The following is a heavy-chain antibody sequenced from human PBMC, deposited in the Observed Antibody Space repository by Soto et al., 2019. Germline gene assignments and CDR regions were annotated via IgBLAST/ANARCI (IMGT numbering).Heavy chain of an antibody. Sequence: PGESLKISCKGSGYSFTSYWIGWVRQMPGKGLEWMGIIYPGDSDTRYSPSFQGQVTISADKSISTAYLQWSSLKASDTAMYYCARHRYEGDFWSGYNYYYYYMDVWGKGTTVTVS. CDR3: ARHRYEGDFWSGYNYYYYYMDV. J-gene: IGHJ6*03. CDR2: IYPGDSDT. D-gene: IGHD3-3*01. CDR1: GYSFTSYW. V-gene: IGHV5-51*01.